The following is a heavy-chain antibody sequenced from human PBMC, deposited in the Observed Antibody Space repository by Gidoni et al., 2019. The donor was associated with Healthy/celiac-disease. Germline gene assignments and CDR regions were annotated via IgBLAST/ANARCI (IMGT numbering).Heavy chain of an antibody. CDR3: ARDLGDGYNFFDY. CDR2: IYYSGST. Sequence: QVQLQESGPGLVKPSQTLSLTCTVSGGSISSGGYYWSWIRQHPGKGLEWIVYIYYSGSTSYNPSLKSRVTISVDTSKNQFSLKLSSVTAADTAVYYCARDLGDGYNFFDYWGQGTLVTVSS. V-gene: IGHV4-31*03. J-gene: IGHJ4*02. CDR1: GGSISSGGYY. D-gene: IGHD5-12*01.